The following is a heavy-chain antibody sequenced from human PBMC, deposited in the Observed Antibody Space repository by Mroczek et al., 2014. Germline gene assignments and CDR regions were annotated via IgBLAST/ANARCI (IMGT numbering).Heavy chain of an antibody. J-gene: IGHJ4*02. V-gene: IGHV4-30-4*01. CDR1: GGSISSGDYY. CDR2: IYYSGST. D-gene: IGHD3-10*01. Sequence: QVQLQESGPGLVKPSQTLSLTCTVSGGSISSGDYYWSWIRQPPGKGLEWIGYIYYSGSTYYNPSLKSRVTISVDTSKNQFSLKLSSVTAADTAVYYCARANYYGSGSYLGIDYWGQGTLVTVSS. CDR3: ARANYYGSGSYLGIDY.